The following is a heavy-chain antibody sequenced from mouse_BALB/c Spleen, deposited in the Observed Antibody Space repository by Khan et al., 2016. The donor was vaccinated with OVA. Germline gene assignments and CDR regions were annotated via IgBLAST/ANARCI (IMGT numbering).Heavy chain of an antibody. CDR3: ARHTYGPFAY. D-gene: IGHD1-1*01. CDR1: GFTFSTYA. J-gene: IGHJ3*01. Sequence: EVQLVESGGDLVRPGGSLKLSCSASGFTFSTYAMSWVRQTPEKRLEWVATISSSGDYIYYPASVQGRFTISRDPAKNTLYLHMSRLRSEDTAMYYCARHTYGPFAYWGQGTLVTVSA. CDR2: ISSSGDYI. V-gene: IGHV5-9-3*01.